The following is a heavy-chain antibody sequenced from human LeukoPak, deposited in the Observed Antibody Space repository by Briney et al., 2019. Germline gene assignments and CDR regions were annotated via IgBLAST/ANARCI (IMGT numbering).Heavy chain of an antibody. CDR1: GFTFSSYR. D-gene: IGHD6-19*01. J-gene: IGHJ3*01. Sequence: GGSLRLSCAASGFTFSSYRMHWVRPAPGKGLEGVAVISYDGSNKYYADSVKGRFTNSRDNSKNTLYLQMNSLRAEDTAVYYCAKEPGMYSSGLNPPYVWGQGTMVTVSS. CDR2: ISYDGSNK. V-gene: IGHV3-30*18. CDR3: AKEPGMYSSGLNPPYV.